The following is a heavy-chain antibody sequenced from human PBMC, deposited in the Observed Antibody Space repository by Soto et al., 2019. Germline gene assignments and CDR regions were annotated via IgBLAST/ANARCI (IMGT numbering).Heavy chain of an antibody. Sequence: SVKVSCKASGGTFSSYAISWVRQAPGQGLEWMGGIIPIFGTANYAQKFQGRVTITADESTSTAYMELSSLRSEDTAVYYCAVEYSSSSGKFDYWGQGTLVTVSS. V-gene: IGHV1-69*13. J-gene: IGHJ4*02. CDR1: GGTFSSYA. D-gene: IGHD6-6*01. CDR2: IIPIFGTA. CDR3: AVEYSSSSGKFDY.